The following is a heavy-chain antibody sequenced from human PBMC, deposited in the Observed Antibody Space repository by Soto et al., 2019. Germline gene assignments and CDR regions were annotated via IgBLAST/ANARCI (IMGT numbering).Heavy chain of an antibody. Sequence: QVQLVESGGGVVQPGRSLRLSCAASGFTFSSYGMHWVRQAPGKGLEWVAVISYDGSNKYYADSVKGRFTISRDNSKNTLYLQMNSLRAEDTAVYYCAKDLSDGVHDAFDIWGQGTMVTVSS. CDR3: AKDLSDGVHDAFDI. CDR2: ISYDGSNK. J-gene: IGHJ3*02. CDR1: GFTFSSYG. V-gene: IGHV3-30*18. D-gene: IGHD3-10*01.